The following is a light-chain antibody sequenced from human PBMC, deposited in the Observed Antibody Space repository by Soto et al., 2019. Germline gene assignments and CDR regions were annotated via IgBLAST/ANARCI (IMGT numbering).Light chain of an antibody. CDR2: EVS. Sequence: QSALTQPPSASGSPGQSVTISCTGTSSDVGGYDYVCWYQQQSGKAPKLIIYEVSYRPSGVSNRFSGSKSGNTASLTISGLQAEDEADYYCSSFTTSRAYVFGLGTKVTVL. CDR3: SSFTTSRAYV. CDR1: SSDVGGYDY. J-gene: IGLJ1*01. V-gene: IGLV2-14*01.